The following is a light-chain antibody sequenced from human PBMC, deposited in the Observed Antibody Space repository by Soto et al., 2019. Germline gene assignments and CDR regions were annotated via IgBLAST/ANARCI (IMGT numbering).Light chain of an antibody. CDR1: QSVSNY. CDR2: DAS. Sequence: EIVLTQSPATLSLSPGERATLSCRASQSVSNYLAWYQQKPGQAPRLLIYDASNRATGIPARFSGSGSGTDFTLTISTLEPEDLAVYYWQQHINRLSFGGGTKVEIK. CDR3: QQHINRLS. V-gene: IGKV3-11*01. J-gene: IGKJ4*01.